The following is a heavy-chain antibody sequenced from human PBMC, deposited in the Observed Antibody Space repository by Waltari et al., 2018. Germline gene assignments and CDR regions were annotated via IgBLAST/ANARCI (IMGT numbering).Heavy chain of an antibody. Sequence: QVQLVQSGAEVKKPGSSVKVSCKASGGPFSSYAISWVRQAPGQGLEWMGGIIPIFGTANYAQKFQGRVTITTDESTSTAYMELSSLRSEDTAVYYCASVYYYGSGILLGAFDIWGQGTMVTVSS. CDR3: ASVYYYGSGILLGAFDI. CDR1: GGPFSSYA. J-gene: IGHJ3*02. CDR2: IIPIFGTA. D-gene: IGHD3-10*01. V-gene: IGHV1-69*05.